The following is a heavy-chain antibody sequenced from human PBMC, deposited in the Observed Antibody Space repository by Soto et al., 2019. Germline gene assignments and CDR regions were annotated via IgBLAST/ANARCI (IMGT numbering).Heavy chain of an antibody. Sequence: QVQLVQSGAEVKKPGASVKVSCKASGYTFTSYDITWVRQATGQGLEWMGWMNPNSGNTGYAQKFQGRVTMTRTTSISTAYMEVSSLRSEDTAVYYCAKIPMLCRSSVWWDYYYGMDVWGQGTTVTVSS. J-gene: IGHJ6*02. V-gene: IGHV1-8*01. D-gene: IGHD6-19*01. CDR1: GYTFTSYD. CDR3: AKIPMLCRSSVWWDYYYGMDV. CDR2: MNPNSGNT.